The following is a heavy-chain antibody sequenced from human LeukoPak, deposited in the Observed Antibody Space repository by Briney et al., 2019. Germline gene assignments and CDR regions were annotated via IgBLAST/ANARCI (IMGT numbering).Heavy chain of an antibody. J-gene: IGHJ6*02. V-gene: IGHV3-30*04. CDR3: ARNNWNYLDYYYYYGMDV. D-gene: IGHD1-7*01. Sequence: PGGPLRLSCAASGFTFSSYAMHWVRQAPGKGLEWVAVISYDGSNKYYADSVKGRFTISRDNSKNTLYLQMNSLRAEDTAVYYCARNNWNYLDYYYYYGMDVWGQGTTVTVSS. CDR2: ISYDGSNK. CDR1: GFTFSSYA.